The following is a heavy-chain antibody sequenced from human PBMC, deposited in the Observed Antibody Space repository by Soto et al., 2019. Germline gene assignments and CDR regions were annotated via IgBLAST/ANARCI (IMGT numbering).Heavy chain of an antibody. CDR2: ISGSGGST. D-gene: IGHD5-18*01. Sequence: GGSLRLSCAASGFTSSSYAMRWVRQAPGKGLEWGSAISGSGGSTYYADSVKGRFTISRDNSKNTLYLQMNSLRAEDTAVYYCAKDKSPETAMVAYWGQGTLVTVSS. CDR1: GFTSSSYA. CDR3: AKDKSPETAMVAY. J-gene: IGHJ4*02. V-gene: IGHV3-23*01.